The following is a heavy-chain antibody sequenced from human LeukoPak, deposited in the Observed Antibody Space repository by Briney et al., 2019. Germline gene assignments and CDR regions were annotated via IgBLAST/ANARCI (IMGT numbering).Heavy chain of an antibody. V-gene: IGHV3-23*01. CDR3: AKAPMEDSWYIHFDF. CDR1: GFTFSSYG. J-gene: IGHJ4*02. CDR2: ITNTGSNT. D-gene: IGHD6-13*01. Sequence: GGSLRLSCAASGFTFSSYGMHWVRQAPGKGLEWVSTITNTGSNTYYADSVKGRFTISRDNSKNTLYLQINSLRVEDTAIYYCAKAPMEDSWYIHFDFWGQGTLVTVSS.